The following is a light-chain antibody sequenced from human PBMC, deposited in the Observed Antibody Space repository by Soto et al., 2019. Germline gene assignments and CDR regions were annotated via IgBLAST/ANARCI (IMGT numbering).Light chain of an antibody. V-gene: IGLV2-23*01. CDR2: EGS. CDR1: SSDVGSYNL. CDR3: CSYAGSSTWV. Sequence: QSALTQPASVSGSPGQSITISCTGTSSDVGSYNLVSWYQQHTGKAPKLMIYEGSKRPSGVSNRFSGSKSGNMASLTISGLQAEDEADYYCCSYAGSSTWVFGGGTKLTVL. J-gene: IGLJ3*02.